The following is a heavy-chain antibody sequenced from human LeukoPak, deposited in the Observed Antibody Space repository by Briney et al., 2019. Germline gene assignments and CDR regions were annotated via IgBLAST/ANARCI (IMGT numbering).Heavy chain of an antibody. CDR3: ASLSKGAPVLYYFDY. V-gene: IGHV3-11*01. J-gene: IGHJ4*02. Sequence: GGSLRLSCAASGFTFSDYYMSWIRQAPGRGLEWVSYISSSGSTIYYADSVKGRFTISRDNAKNSLYLQMNSLRAEDTAVYYCASLSKGAPVLYYFDYWGQGTLVTVSS. CDR2: ISSSGSTI. D-gene: IGHD2-8*02. CDR1: GFTFSDYY.